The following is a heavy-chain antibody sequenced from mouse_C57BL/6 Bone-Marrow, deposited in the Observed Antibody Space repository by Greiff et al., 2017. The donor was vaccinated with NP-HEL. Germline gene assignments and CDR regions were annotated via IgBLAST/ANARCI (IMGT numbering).Heavy chain of an antibody. CDR1: GFNIKDYY. Sequence: EVKLQESGAELVKPGASVKLSCTASGFNIKDYYMHWVKQRTEQGLEWIGRIDPEDGETKYAPKFQGKATITADTSSSTAYMQLSSLTSEDTAVYYCARSNSSGWFAYWGQGTLVTVSA. V-gene: IGHV14-2*01. CDR2: IDPEDGET. D-gene: IGHD3-1*01. J-gene: IGHJ3*01. CDR3: ARSNSSGWFAY.